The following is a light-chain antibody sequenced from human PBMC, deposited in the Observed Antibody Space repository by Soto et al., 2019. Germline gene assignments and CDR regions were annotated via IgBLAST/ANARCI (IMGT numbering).Light chain of an antibody. V-gene: IGKV3-11*01. J-gene: IGKJ5*01. CDR3: QQRSNWPPEIT. Sequence: ETVLTQSPATLSLSPGESATLSCRASQSVTTYLAWYQQKPGQAPRLLIYDASVRATGIPARFSASGSGTDFTLTISSLEPEDFAVYDCQQRSNWPPEITFGQGTRLEIK. CDR2: DAS. CDR1: QSVTTY.